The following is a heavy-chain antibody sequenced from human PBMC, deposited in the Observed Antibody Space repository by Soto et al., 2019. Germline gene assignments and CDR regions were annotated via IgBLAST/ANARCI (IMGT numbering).Heavy chain of an antibody. CDR1: GGSISSGGYY. D-gene: IGHD2-2*01. CDR2: IYYSGST. Sequence: QVQLQESGPGLVKPSQTLFLTCTVSGGSISSGGYYWSWIRQHPGKGLEWIGYIYYSGSTYYNPSLKSRVTISVDTSKNQFSLKLSSVTAADTAVYYCARTQLPEIYFDYWGQGTLVTVSS. J-gene: IGHJ4*02. V-gene: IGHV4-31*03. CDR3: ARTQLPEIYFDY.